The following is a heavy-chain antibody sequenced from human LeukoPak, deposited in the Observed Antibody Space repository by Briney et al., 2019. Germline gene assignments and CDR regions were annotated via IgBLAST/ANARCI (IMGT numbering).Heavy chain of an antibody. CDR2: IRYSGRT. V-gene: IGHV4-59*01. Sequence: SETLSLTCTAFDDSINRDFWTWIRQPPGKGLEWIGYIRYSGRTEYNPSLKSRVTISIDRSKNQFSLKLMSVTAADTAIYYCARLPDISGWPFDYWGQGMLVTVSS. CDR3: ARLPDISGWPFDY. J-gene: IGHJ4*02. D-gene: IGHD6-19*01. CDR1: DDSINRDF.